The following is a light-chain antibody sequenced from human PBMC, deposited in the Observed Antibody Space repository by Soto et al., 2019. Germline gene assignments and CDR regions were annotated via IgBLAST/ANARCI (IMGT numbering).Light chain of an antibody. V-gene: IGKV3-20*01. J-gene: IGKJ5*01. Sequence: EIVLTKSPGTLSLSQGERATLSCRASQSVSSYYLAWYQQKPGQAPRLLIYGASRRAAGIPDRFSGSGSGTDFTLTISRVDPEDVAVYYCQQYGGSPPNTFGQGTRLEIK. CDR2: GAS. CDR1: QSVSSYY. CDR3: QQYGGSPPNT.